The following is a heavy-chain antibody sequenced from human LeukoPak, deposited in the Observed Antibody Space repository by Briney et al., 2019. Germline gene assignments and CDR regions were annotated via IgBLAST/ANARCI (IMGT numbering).Heavy chain of an antibody. J-gene: IGHJ4*02. CDR3: ARTGYSSGWYFGIDY. Sequence: SETLSLTCTVSGYSISSGYYWGWIRQPPGKGLEWIGSMYHSGSTYYNPSLKSRVTISVDTSKNQFSLKLSSVTAADTAVYYCARTGYSSGWYFGIDYWGQGTLVTVSS. D-gene: IGHD6-19*01. V-gene: IGHV4-38-2*02. CDR1: GYSISSGYY. CDR2: MYHSGST.